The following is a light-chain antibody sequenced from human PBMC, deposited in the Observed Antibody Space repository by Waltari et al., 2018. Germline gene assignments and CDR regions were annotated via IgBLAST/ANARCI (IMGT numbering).Light chain of an antibody. CDR3: QQSYVTPYT. CDR2: SAS. J-gene: IGKJ2*01. Sequence: DIRLTQSPSSLSASVGDRVTFNCRASQTISTFLNWYQQKPGKAPTLLIYSASTLQSGVPSTFSGSGSGTDFTLTISNLRPDDFAIYYCQQSYVTPYTFGQGTKLEIK. CDR1: QTISTF. V-gene: IGKV1-39*01.